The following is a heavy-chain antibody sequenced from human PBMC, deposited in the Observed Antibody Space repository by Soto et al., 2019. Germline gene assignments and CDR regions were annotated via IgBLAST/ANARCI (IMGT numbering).Heavy chain of an antibody. CDR3: ALLGHFDLQYYFDY. V-gene: IGHV4-59*08. CDR2: IYYSGST. CDR1: GGSISSYY. J-gene: IGHJ4*02. D-gene: IGHD3-10*01. Sequence: SETLSLTCTVSGGSISSYYWSWIRQPPGKGLEWIGYIYYSGSTNYNPSLKSRVTISVDTSKNQFSLKLSSVTAADTAVYYCALLGHFDLQYYFDYCGQRSLVPVSA.